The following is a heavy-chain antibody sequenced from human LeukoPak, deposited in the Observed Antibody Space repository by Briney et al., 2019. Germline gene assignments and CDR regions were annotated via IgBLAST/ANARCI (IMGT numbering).Heavy chain of an antibody. J-gene: IGHJ6*03. V-gene: IGHV3-23*01. CDR2: ISDTGGST. Sequence: GGSLRLSCAASGFTFSSYAMTWVRQAPGKRLEWVSAISDTGGSTYDADSVKGRFTISRDNSKNTLYMQMNSLRAEDTAVYYCASGSGSYRTPYYYMDVWGTGTTVTVSS. CDR3: ASGSGSYRTPYYYMDV. D-gene: IGHD3-10*01. CDR1: GFTFSSYA.